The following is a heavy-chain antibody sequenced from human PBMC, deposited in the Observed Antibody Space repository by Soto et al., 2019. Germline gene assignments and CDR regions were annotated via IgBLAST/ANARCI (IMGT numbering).Heavy chain of an antibody. CDR2: INHSGST. CDR3: ARGARIILLWFGERWFDP. J-gene: IGHJ5*02. Sequence: PSETLSLTCAVHGGSFSGYYWSWIRQPPGKGLEWIGEINHSGSTNYNPSLKSRVTISVDTSKNQFSLKLSSVTAADTAVYYCARGARIILLWFGERWFDPWGQGTLVTVSS. CDR1: GGSFSGYY. V-gene: IGHV4-34*01. D-gene: IGHD3-10*01.